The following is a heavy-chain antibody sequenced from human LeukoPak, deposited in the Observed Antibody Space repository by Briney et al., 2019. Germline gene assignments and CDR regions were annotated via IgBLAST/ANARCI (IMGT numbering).Heavy chain of an antibody. CDR1: GYTFTSYG. Sequence: GAPVNVSCKASGYTFTSYGISWVRQAPGQGLEWMGWINADNGNTRYAQKLQGRVTMTTDTSTTTAYMDLRSLRSDDTAVYYCARDADGSGTLLDYWGQGSLVTVSS. CDR3: ARDADGSGTLLDY. J-gene: IGHJ4*02. CDR2: INADNGNT. V-gene: IGHV1-18*01. D-gene: IGHD3-10*01.